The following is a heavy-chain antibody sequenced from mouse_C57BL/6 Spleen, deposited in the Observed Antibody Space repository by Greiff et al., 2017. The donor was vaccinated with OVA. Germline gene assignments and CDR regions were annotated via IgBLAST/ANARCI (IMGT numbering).Heavy chain of an antibody. CDR2: IDPSDSNT. D-gene: IGHD4-1*01. J-gene: IGHJ3*01. V-gene: IGHV1-50*01. CDR1: GYTFTSYW. Sequence: QVQLQQPGAELVKPGASVKLSCKASGYTFTSYWMQWVKQRPGQGLEWIGEIDPSDSNTNYNQKFKGKATLTVDTSSSTAYMQLSSLTSEDSAVYYCARMETGNAYWGQGTLVTVSA. CDR3: ARMETGNAY.